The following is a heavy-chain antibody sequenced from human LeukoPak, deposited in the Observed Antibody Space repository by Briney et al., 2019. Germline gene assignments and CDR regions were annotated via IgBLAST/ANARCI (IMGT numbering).Heavy chain of an antibody. Sequence: GGSLRLSCAASGFTFDNYAMSWVRQAPGKGLGLEWVSSISGSGGGTHYADSVKGRFTISRDNSKNTLFLQMNSLKVDDTAVYYCAKGGGGVLASWGQGTLVTVSS. CDR2: ISGSGGGT. D-gene: IGHD3-16*01. CDR3: AKGGGGVLAS. CDR1: GFTFDNYA. V-gene: IGHV3-23*01. J-gene: IGHJ4*02.